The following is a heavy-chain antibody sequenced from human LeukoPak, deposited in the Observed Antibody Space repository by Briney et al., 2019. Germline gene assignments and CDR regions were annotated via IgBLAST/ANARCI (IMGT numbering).Heavy chain of an antibody. D-gene: IGHD6-13*01. V-gene: IGHV3-21*01. CDR2: ISSSSSYI. Sequence: PGGSLRLSCAAPGFTFSSYSMNWVRQAPGKGLEWVSSISSSSSYIYYADSVKGRFTISRDNAKNSLYLQMSSLRAEDTAVYYCARDRRSRYYFDYWGQGTLVTVSS. CDR1: GFTFSSYS. CDR3: ARDRRSRYYFDY. J-gene: IGHJ4*02.